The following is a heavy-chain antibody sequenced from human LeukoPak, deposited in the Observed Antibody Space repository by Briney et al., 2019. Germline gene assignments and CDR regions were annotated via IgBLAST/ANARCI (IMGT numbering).Heavy chain of an antibody. CDR2: IIPIFGTA. V-gene: IGHV1-69*13. D-gene: IGHD3-10*01. CDR3: AADHRGGSGSYLV. Sequence: GASVKVSCKASGGTFSSYAISWVRQAPGQGLEWMGGIIPIFGTANYAQKFQGRVTITADESTSTAYMELSSLGSEDTAVYYCAADHRGGSGSYLVWGQGTLVTVSS. J-gene: IGHJ4*02. CDR1: GGTFSSYA.